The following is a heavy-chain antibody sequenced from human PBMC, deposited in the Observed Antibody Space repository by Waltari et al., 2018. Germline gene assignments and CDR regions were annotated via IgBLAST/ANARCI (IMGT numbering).Heavy chain of an antibody. D-gene: IGHD5-12*01. CDR3: ATYIGASVGTAAFDV. V-gene: IGHV4-39*01. Sequence: QLQLQESGPRLVRPSETLSLLCRVPGVYITNHRPYWAWSRQSPGQGLEWIGTVLYSGTTYISPSLKSRVSVSRDTSKNQVSLILGSVTAADMAVYYCATYIGASVGTAAFDVWGQGTMVTVSS. CDR2: VLYSGTT. J-gene: IGHJ3*01. CDR1: GVYITNHRPY.